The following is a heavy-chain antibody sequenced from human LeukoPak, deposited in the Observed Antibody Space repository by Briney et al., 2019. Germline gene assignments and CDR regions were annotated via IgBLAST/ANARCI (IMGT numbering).Heavy chain of an antibody. CDR3: ARRFNLYSGSYYDY. CDR2: INWNGGST. Sequence: PGGSLRLSCAASGFSIDDHGMGWVRQVPGKGLQWVAGINWNGGSTGYADSVKGRFTISRDNAKNSLYLQMNSLRAEDTALYYCARRFNLYSGSYYDYWGQGTLVTVSS. D-gene: IGHD1-26*01. J-gene: IGHJ4*02. V-gene: IGHV3-20*04. CDR1: GFSIDDHG.